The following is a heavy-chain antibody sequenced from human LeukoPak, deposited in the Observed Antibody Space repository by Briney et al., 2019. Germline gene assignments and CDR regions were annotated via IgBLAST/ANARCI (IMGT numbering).Heavy chain of an antibody. Sequence: ASVKVSCKVSGYTLTELSMHWVRQAPGKGLEWMGGFDPEDGETIYAQKFQGRVTMTEDTSTDTAYMELSSLRSEDTAVYYCATVFDKAHSGSQNFDYWGQGTLVTVSS. CDR1: GYTLTELS. V-gene: IGHV1-24*01. D-gene: IGHD1-26*01. CDR3: ATVFDKAHSGSQNFDY. J-gene: IGHJ4*02. CDR2: FDPEDGET.